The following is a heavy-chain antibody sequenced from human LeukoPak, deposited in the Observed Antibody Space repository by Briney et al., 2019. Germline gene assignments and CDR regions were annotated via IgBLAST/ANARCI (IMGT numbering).Heavy chain of an antibody. CDR1: GGSISSGSYY. V-gene: IGHV4-61*02. J-gene: IGHJ4*02. CDR2: IYTSRST. D-gene: IGHD2-15*01. CDR3: ARARRIIDY. Sequence: PSQTLSLTCTVSGGSISSGSYYWSWIRQPAGKGLEWIGRIYTSRSTNYNPSLNSRVTISVDTSKNQFSLKLSSVTAADTAVYYCARARRIIDYWGQGTLVTVSS.